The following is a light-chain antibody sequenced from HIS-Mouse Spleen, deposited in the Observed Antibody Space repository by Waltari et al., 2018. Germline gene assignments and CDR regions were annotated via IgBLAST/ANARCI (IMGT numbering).Light chain of an antibody. V-gene: IGLV2-14*03. CDR1: SSDVGGYNY. J-gene: IGLJ2*01. Sequence: QSALTQPASVSGSPGQSITISCTGTSSDVGGYNYVSWYQQHPGKAPKLMIYDVSNRPDGVSNRFSGSKSGNTASLTISGLQAEDEADYYCSSYTSSSTLVFGGGTKLTVL. CDR3: SSYTSSSTLV. CDR2: DVS.